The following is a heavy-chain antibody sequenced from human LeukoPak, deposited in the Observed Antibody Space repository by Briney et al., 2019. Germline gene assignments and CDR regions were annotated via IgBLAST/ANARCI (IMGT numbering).Heavy chain of an antibody. J-gene: IGHJ4*02. V-gene: IGHV3-21*01. CDR2: INSRSNQI. Sequence: PGGSLRLSRAASGFNFSIYSMYWIRQAPGKGLEWGSSINSRSNQIYYADSVKGRFTISRDNAENSLYLQMNSLRADDSAMYYCARVHYGIDYWGQGTLVTVSS. CDR1: GFNFSIYS. CDR3: ARVHYGIDY. D-gene: IGHD4-17*01.